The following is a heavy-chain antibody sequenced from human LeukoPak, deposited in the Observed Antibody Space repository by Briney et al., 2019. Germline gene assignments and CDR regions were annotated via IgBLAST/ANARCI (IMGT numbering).Heavy chain of an antibody. D-gene: IGHD3-22*01. CDR1: GFTFSSYW. CDR3: ARDRGWATIDY. Sequence: PGGSLRLSCAASGFTFSSYWMHWVRQAPGKGVVWVSRINSDGSSTSYADSVKGRFTISRDNAKNSLHLQMNSLRAEDTALYYCARDRGWATIDYWGQGTLVTVSS. J-gene: IGHJ4*02. CDR2: INSDGSST. V-gene: IGHV3-74*01.